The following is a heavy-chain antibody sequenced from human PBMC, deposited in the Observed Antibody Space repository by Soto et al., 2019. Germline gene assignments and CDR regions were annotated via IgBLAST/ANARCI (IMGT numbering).Heavy chain of an antibody. J-gene: IGHJ3*02. CDR2: INPSGDST. CDR3: ARDRGSSAFDI. Sequence: QVQLVQSGAEVKQPGASVKVSCKASGYTFTSYYIHWVRQAPGQGLEWMGIINPSGDSTTYAHKFQGRVTMTRDTSTSTVYMDLSSLRSEDTAVYYCARDRGSSAFDIWGQGTLVTVSS. CDR1: GYTFTSYY. V-gene: IGHV1-46*01. D-gene: IGHD1-26*01.